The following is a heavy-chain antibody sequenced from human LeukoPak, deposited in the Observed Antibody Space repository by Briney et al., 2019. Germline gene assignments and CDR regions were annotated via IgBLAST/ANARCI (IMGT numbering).Heavy chain of an antibody. CDR3: ARDLPWFDS. CDR1: GFTFSSYA. Sequence: GGSLRLSCAASGFTFSSYAMNWVRQAPGKGLEWVSGIGAGGTFTYYADSVKGRFTISRDNAKNSLYLEMHSLRAEDTTVYYCARDLPWFDSWGQGTLVTVSS. J-gene: IGHJ5*01. CDR2: IGAGGTFT. V-gene: IGHV3-23*01.